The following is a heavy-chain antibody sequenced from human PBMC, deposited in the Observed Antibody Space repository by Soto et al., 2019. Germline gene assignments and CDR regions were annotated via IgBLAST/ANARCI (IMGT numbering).Heavy chain of an antibody. V-gene: IGHV1-2*02. CDR2: INPNSGGT. CDR3: GIKDRGTSNYYYGMEV. CDR1: GHPFTVYY. D-gene: IGHD3-10*01. Sequence: APVKASTMASGHPFTVYYIYWVRQAPGQGLEWMGWINPNSGGTNYAQKFQDRVTMTRDTSISTAYMELSRLRSYDTAVYYCGIKDRGTSNYYYGMEVRGQGATVIV. J-gene: IGHJ6*01.